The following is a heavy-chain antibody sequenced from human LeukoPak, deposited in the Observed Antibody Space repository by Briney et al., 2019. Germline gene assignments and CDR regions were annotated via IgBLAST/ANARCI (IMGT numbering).Heavy chain of an antibody. CDR3: ARGLKQQLALYYFDY. CDR2: IYYSGST. V-gene: IGHV4-59*12. CDR1: GGSISSYY. Sequence: SETLSLTCTVSGGSISSYYWSWIRQPPGKGLEWIGYIYYSGSTYYNPSLKSRVTISVDTSKNQFSLKLSSVTAADTAVYYCARGLKQQLALYYFDYWGQGTLVTVSS. J-gene: IGHJ4*02. D-gene: IGHD6-13*01.